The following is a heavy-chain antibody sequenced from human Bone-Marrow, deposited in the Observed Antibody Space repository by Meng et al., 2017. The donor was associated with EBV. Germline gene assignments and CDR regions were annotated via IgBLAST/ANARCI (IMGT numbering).Heavy chain of an antibody. V-gene: IGHV1-2*02. CDR3: AMGLATDFDY. Sequence: QVRLVPSGAEVKKPGASLKVSCKASGYTLTGYYIHWVRQAPGQGLEWVGWINPNSGGTNYAEKFQGRVTMTRDTSITTAFMELSSLKSDDTAVYYCAMGLATDFDYCGQGTLVTVSS. J-gene: IGHJ4*02. CDR2: INPNSGGT. D-gene: IGHD5-12*01. CDR1: GYTLTGYY.